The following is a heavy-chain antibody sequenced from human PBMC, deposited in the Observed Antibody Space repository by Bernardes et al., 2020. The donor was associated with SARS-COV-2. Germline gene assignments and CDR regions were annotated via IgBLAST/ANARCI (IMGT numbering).Heavy chain of an antibody. V-gene: IGHV3-73*01. CDR3: STPRGRFPGGDDAFDL. D-gene: IGHD1-26*01. CDR1: GFTFSVSA. J-gene: IGHJ3*01. CDR2: MRSRANSYAT. Sequence: GGSLRLSCAASGFTFSVSAMHWVRQASGKGLEWVGRMRSRANSYATVYAASVKGRFTISRDDSKNTAYLQMDSLKTEDTAVYYCSTPRGRFPGGDDAFDLWGQGTMVTVSS.